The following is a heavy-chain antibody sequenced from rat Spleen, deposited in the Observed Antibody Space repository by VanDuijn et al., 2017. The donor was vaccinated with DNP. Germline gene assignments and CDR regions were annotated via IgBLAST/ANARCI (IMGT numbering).Heavy chain of an antibody. J-gene: IGHJ4*01. V-gene: IGHV5S10*01. CDR1: GFPFSDYN. CDR2: IIYDGSRT. D-gene: IGHD1-2*01. Sequence: EVQLVESGGGLVQPGRSLKLSCAASGFPFSDYNMAWVRQAPKKGLEWVATIIYDGSRTYYRDSVTGRFTISRDNAKSTLYLQMDSLRSEDTATYYCTTHGSIATISTGAMDVWGQGTSVTVSS. CDR3: TTHGSIATISTGAMDV.